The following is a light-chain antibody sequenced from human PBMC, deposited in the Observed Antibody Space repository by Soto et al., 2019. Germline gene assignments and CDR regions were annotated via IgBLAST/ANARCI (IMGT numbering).Light chain of an antibody. CDR3: QQYGSSLFT. Sequence: EIVLTQSPGTLSLSPGERATLSCRASQSVSSSYLDWYQQKPGQAPRLLIYGASSRATGIPDRFSGSGSGTAFTLTISRLEPEEFAVYYCQQYGSSLFTFGPGPKVDI. V-gene: IGKV3-20*01. J-gene: IGKJ3*01. CDR1: QSVSSSY. CDR2: GAS.